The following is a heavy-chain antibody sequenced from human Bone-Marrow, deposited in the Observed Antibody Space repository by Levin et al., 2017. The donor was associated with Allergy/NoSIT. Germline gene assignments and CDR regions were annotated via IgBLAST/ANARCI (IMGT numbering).Heavy chain of an antibody. J-gene: IGHJ6*02. CDR3: ARSDCSGGRCPPYYFYGWDV. V-gene: IGHV3-23*01. CDR1: GFAFDKYG. D-gene: IGHD2-15*01. Sequence: GGSLRLSCAASGFAFDKYGMYWVRQAPGKGLEWVSGISGSGGDTYYANFATGRFTISRDNSKNTLYLQLTILRAEATAVYYCARSDCSGGRCPPYYFYGWDVWGQGTTLTVSS. CDR2: ISGSGGDT.